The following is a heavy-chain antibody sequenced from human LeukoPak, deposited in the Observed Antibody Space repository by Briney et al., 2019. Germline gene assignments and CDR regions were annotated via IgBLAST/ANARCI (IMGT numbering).Heavy chain of an antibody. CDR1: GYTFTSYG. V-gene: IGHV1-18*01. D-gene: IGHD1-26*01. J-gene: IGHJ4*02. Sequence: GASVKVSCKASGYTFTSYGLSWVRQAPGQGLEWMGWISAYNGNTNYAQKLQGRVTMTTDTSTSTAYMELRSLRSDDTAVYYCAREFRSGSYSEFDYWGQGTLVTVSS. CDR2: ISAYNGNT. CDR3: AREFRSGSYSEFDY.